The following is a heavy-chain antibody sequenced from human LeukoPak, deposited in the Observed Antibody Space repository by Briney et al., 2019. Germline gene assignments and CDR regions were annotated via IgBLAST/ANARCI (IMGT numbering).Heavy chain of an antibody. CDR1: GGSISSSY. Sequence: SETLSLTCTVSGGSISSSYWSWIRQPPGKGLEWIGYIVYSGNTNYNPSLKSRVTISVDTSKNQFSLKMTSVTAADTAVYYCARVSGYDWESFYDYWGQGTLVTVSS. V-gene: IGHV4-59*01. CDR2: IVYSGNT. J-gene: IGHJ4*02. CDR3: ARVSGYDWESFYDY. D-gene: IGHD5-12*01.